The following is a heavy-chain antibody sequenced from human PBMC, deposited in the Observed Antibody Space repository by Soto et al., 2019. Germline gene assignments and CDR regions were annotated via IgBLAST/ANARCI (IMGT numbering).Heavy chain of an antibody. J-gene: IGHJ6*02. CDR1: GGTFSSYA. CDR2: SIPIFGTA. V-gene: IGHV1-69*06. CDR3: ARPDCTNGVGYATHNYYGMEG. D-gene: IGHD2-8*01. Sequence: QVQLVQSGAEVKKPGSSVKVSCKASGGTFSSYAISWVRQAPGQGLEWMGGSIPIFGTANYAQKFKGRVTITADKSTITAHMELSSLRSEDTALYYCARPDCTNGVGYATHNYYGMEGWGQGTTVTVSS.